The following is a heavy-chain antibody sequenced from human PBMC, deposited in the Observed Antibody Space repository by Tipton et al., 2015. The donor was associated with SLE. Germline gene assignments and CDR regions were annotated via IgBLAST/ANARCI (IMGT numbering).Heavy chain of an antibody. Sequence: SLRLSCAASGFTFSSYSMNWVRQAPGKGLEWVSYISIISSTIYYADSVKGRFTISRDNAKNSLYLQMNSLRAEDTAVYYCARSPIQLWLARYFDYWGQGTLVTVSS. CDR1: GFTFSSYS. V-gene: IGHV3-48*04. D-gene: IGHD5-18*01. CDR3: ARSPIQLWLARYFDY. CDR2: ISIISSTI. J-gene: IGHJ4*02.